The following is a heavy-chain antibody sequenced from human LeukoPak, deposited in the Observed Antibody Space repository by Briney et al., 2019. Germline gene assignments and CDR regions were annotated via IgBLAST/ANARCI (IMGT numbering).Heavy chain of an antibody. V-gene: IGHV3-21*01. CDR2: INSSSSYI. CDR1: GFTFSSYS. CDR3: AVGYSGFDYPFDY. Sequence: NPGRSLRLSCAASGFTFSSYSMNWVRQAPGKGLEWVSSINSSSSYIYYADSVKGRFTISRDNAKKSVYLQMNSLRAEDTAVYYCAVGYSGFDYPFDYWGQGTLVTVSS. D-gene: IGHD5-12*01. J-gene: IGHJ4*02.